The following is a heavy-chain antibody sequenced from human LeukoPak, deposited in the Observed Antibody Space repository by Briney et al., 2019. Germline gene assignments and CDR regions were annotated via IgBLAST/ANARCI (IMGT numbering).Heavy chain of an antibody. CDR3: ARDRSSDYGDLLYDY. CDR2: ISYDGSNK. CDR1: GFTFSSYA. Sequence: RPGGSLRLSCAASGFTFSSYAMPWVRQAPGKGLEWVAVISYDGSNKYYADSVKGRFTISRDNSKNTLYLQMNSLRAEDTAVYYCARDRSSDYGDLLYDYWGQGTLVTVSS. J-gene: IGHJ4*02. D-gene: IGHD4-17*01. V-gene: IGHV3-30-3*01.